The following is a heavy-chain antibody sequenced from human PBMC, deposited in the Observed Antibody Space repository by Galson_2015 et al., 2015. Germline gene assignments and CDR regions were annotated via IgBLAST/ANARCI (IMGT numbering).Heavy chain of an antibody. J-gene: IGHJ3*02. CDR3: ARASDTAMVLAWGGDAFDI. CDR2: IYYSGST. Sequence: TLSLTCTVSGGSISSGGYYWSWIRQHPGKGLEWIGYIYYSGSTYYNPSLKSRVTISVDTSKNQFSLKLSSVTAADTAVYYCARASDTAMVLAWGGDAFDIWGQGTMVTVSS. V-gene: IGHV4-31*03. D-gene: IGHD5-18*01. CDR1: GGSISSGGYY.